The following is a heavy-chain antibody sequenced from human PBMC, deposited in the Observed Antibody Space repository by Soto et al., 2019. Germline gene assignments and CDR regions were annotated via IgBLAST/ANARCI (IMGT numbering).Heavy chain of an antibody. J-gene: IGHJ5*02. D-gene: IGHD1-26*01. CDR1: GFTFSSYS. Sequence: GGFLRLSCAASGFTFSSYSMNWVRQAPGKGLEWVSYISSSSSTIYYADSVKGRFTISRDNAKNSLHLQMNSLRDEDTAVYYCAREGGNLNWFDPWGQGTLVTVSS. V-gene: IGHV3-48*02. CDR3: AREGGNLNWFDP. CDR2: ISSSSSTI.